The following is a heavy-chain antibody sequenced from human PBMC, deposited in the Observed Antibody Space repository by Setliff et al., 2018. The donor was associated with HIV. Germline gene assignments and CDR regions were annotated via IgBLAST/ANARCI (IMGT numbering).Heavy chain of an antibody. V-gene: IGHV4-4*07. CDR2: LYVSGDT. J-gene: IGHJ4*02. Sequence: PSETLSLTCYVTDDPISSYYWSWVRQPAGKGLEWIGRLYVSGDTNYNPSLKSRVTMSLDTSKNHFSLELSSVTAADTAVYYCAREPGSGWYYFDNWGQGTLVTVSS. CDR3: AREPGSGWYYFDN. CDR1: DDPISSYY. D-gene: IGHD6-19*01.